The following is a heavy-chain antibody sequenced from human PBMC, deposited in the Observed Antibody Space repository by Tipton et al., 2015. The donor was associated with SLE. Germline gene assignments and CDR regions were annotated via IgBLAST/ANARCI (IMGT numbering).Heavy chain of an antibody. CDR2: IRSKAYGGTT. D-gene: IGHD1-7*01. CDR3: TSGIPRELTPLTDYYYYMDV. CDR1: GFTFGDYA. J-gene: IGHJ6*03. V-gene: IGHV3-49*04. Sequence: SLRLSCTASGFTFGDYAMSWVRQAPGKGLEWVGFIRSKAYGGTTEYAASVKGRFTISRDDSKSIAYLQMNSLKTEDTAVYYCTSGIPRELTPLTDYYYYMDVWGKGPTVPISS.